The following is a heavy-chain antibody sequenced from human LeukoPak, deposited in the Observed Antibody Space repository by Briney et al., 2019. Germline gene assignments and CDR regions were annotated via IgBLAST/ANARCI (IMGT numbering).Heavy chain of an antibody. CDR1: GFTFSSYG. CDR2: ISGSGGST. D-gene: IGHD6-13*01. V-gene: IGHV3-23*01. Sequence: GGSLRLSCAASGFTFSSYGMSWVRQAPGKGLEWVSAISGSGGSTYYADSVKGRFTISRDNSKNTLYLQMNSLRAEDTAVYYCAIYGSLAAAGTGREFHYWGQGTLVTVSS. J-gene: IGHJ4*02. CDR3: AIYGSLAAAGTGREFHY.